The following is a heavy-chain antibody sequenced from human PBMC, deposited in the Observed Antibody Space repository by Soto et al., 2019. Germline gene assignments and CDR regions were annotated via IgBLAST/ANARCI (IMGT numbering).Heavy chain of an antibody. V-gene: IGHV1-2*04. J-gene: IGHJ1*01. D-gene: IGHD2-2*01. Sequence: ASVKVSCKASGYTFTGYYMHWVRQAPGQGLEWMGWINPNSGGTNYAQKFQGWVTMTRDTSISTAYMELSRLRSDDTAVYYCARDPCSSTSCIPYFQHWGQGTLVTVSS. CDR2: INPNSGGT. CDR3: ARDPCSSTSCIPYFQH. CDR1: GYTFTGYY.